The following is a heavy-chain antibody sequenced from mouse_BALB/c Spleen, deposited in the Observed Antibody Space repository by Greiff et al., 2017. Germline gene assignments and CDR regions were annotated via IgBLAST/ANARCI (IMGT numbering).Heavy chain of an antibody. Sequence: EVQLQQSGAELVRSGASVKLSCTASGFNIKDYYMHWVKQRPEQGLEWIGWIDPENGDTEYAPKFQGKATMTADTSSNTAYLQLSSLTSEDTAVYYCNGGGFTTATAYWGQGTLVTVSA. J-gene: IGHJ3*01. CDR2: IDPENGDT. CDR1: GFNIKDYY. D-gene: IGHD1-2*01. V-gene: IGHV14-4*02. CDR3: NGGGFTTATAY.